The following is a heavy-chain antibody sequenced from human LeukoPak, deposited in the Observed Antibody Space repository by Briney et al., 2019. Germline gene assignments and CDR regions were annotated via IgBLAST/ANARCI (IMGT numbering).Heavy chain of an antibody. D-gene: IGHD2-21*01. V-gene: IGHV4-34*01. CDR2: MKDGGST. Sequence: PSEALSLTCAVYGGSFSGLYWSWIRQPPGKGLEWIGEMKDGGSTNYNPSLKSRVTLSLDTSKNQFSLKLTSETAADTAVYYCATSLYCGTGCLWGQGTMVTVSS. CDR1: GGSFSGLY. CDR3: ATSLYCGTGCL. J-gene: IGHJ3*01.